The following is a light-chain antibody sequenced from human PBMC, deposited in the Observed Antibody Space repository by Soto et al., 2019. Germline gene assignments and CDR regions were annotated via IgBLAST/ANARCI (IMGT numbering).Light chain of an antibody. CDR3: QQYTNWPRT. CDR2: DAS. Sequence: EIVLTQSPATLSLSPGERATLSCRASQSVSSYLAWYQQKPGQAPRLLIYDASNRATGIPARFSGSGSGTDFTLTISSLEPEDFAVYYCQQYTNWPRTFGQ. V-gene: IGKV3-11*01. CDR1: QSVSSY. J-gene: IGKJ1*01.